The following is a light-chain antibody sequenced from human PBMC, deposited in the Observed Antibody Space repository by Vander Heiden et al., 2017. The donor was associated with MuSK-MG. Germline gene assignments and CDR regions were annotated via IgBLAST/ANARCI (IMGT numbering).Light chain of an antibody. V-gene: IGKV3-11*01. Sequence: EIVLTQSPATQSLSPGERATLSCRASQSVSSFLAWYQQKPGQAPRLLIYDASNRATGIPARFSSSGSGTDFTLTISSLEPEDFAVYYCQQRSNWPPTFGGGTKVXTK. CDR2: DAS. J-gene: IGKJ4*01. CDR3: QQRSNWPPT. CDR1: QSVSSF.